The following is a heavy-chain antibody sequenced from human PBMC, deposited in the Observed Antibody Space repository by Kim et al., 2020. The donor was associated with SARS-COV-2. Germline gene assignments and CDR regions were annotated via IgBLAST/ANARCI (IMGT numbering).Heavy chain of an antibody. D-gene: IGHD1-26*01. Sequence: GGSLRLSCAASGFTFSSYSMNWVRQAPGKGLEWVSSISSSSSYIYYADSVKGRFTISRDNAKNSLYLQMNSLRAEDTAVYYCAREEWELPFDYWGQGTLVTVSS. CDR2: ISSSSSYI. CDR1: GFTFSSYS. J-gene: IGHJ4*02. CDR3: AREEWELPFDY. V-gene: IGHV3-21*01.